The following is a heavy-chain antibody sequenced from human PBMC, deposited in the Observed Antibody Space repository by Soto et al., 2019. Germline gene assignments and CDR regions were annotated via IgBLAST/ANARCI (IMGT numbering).Heavy chain of an antibody. J-gene: IGHJ4*02. Sequence: LKISCKGSGYSFTSYWISWVRQMPGKGLEWMGRIDPSDSYTNYSPSFQGHVTISADKSISTAYLQWSSLKASDTAMYYCASGDSSSFDYWGQGTLVTGLL. CDR2: IDPSDSYT. CDR3: ASGDSSSFDY. V-gene: IGHV5-10-1*01. CDR1: GYSFTSYW. D-gene: IGHD6-6*01.